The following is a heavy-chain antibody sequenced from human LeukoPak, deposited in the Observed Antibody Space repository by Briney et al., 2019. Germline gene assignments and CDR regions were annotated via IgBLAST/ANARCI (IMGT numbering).Heavy chain of an antibody. D-gene: IGHD3-9*01. V-gene: IGHV4-39*07. CDR2: IYYSGST. CDR3: ARDFVLRYFDWLHWFDP. Sequence: SETLSLTCTVSSGSISSSSYYWGWIRQPPGKGLEWIGSIYYSGSTYYNPSLKSRVTISVDTSKNQFSLKLSSVTAADTAVYYCARDFVLRYFDWLHWFDPWGQGTLVTVSS. J-gene: IGHJ5*02. CDR1: SGSISSSSYY.